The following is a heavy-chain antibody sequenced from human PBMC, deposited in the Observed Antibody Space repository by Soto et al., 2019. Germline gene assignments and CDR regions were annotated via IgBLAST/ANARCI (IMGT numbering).Heavy chain of an antibody. V-gene: IGHV5-51*01. D-gene: IGHD2-2*02. J-gene: IGHJ4*02. CDR2: IYPGDSHT. CDR3: ARQGYCSTTACYTVDY. Sequence: GESLKISCKGSGYSFTSYLICWVRQMPVKGLEWMGIIYPGDSHTKYSPSFQGQVTISADKSISTAYLQWSGLKASDTAIYYCARQGYCSTTACYTVDYCGQGTLVTVSS. CDR1: GYSFTSYL.